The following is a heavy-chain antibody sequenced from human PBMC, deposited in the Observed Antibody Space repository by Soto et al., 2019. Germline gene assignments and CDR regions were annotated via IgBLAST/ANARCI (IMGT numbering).Heavy chain of an antibody. CDR1: GYSFTTYW. J-gene: IGHJ3*02. V-gene: IGHV5-51*03. Sequence: EVQLVQSGAEVKKPGESLKISCKGSGYSFTTYWIAWVRQMPGKGLEWMGIIYPGDSRTTYSPSFQGQVIISADKSISPVYRQWRSLKASDIAMNYCARDFDYGGNSETLDIWGQGTMVTVSS. D-gene: IGHD4-17*01. CDR3: ARDFDYGGNSETLDI. CDR2: IYPGDSRT.